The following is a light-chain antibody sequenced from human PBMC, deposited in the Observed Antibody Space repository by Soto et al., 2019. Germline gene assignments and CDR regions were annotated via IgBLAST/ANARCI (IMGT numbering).Light chain of an antibody. CDR1: SSNIGNNY. CDR2: DNN. CDR3: GTWDTSLSAVV. V-gene: IGLV1-51*01. Sequence: QSVLTQPPSVSAAPGQKVTIPCSGSSSNIGNNYVSWYQHLPGTAPKLLIYDNNERPSGIPDRFSGSKSGTSATLGITGLQTGDEADYYCGTWDTSLSAVVFGGGTKLTVL. J-gene: IGLJ2*01.